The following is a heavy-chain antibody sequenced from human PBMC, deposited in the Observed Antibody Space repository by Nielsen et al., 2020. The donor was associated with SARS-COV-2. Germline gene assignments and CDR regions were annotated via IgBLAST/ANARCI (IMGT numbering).Heavy chain of an antibody. CDR1: GFTFISYW. D-gene: IGHD6-19*01. V-gene: IGHV3-7*05. J-gene: IGHJ4*02. CDR2: IKQDGSEK. Sequence: GGSLRLSCAASGFTFISYWMSWVRQAPGKRLEWVANIKQDGSEKYYVDSVKGRFTISRDNTKNSLYLQMNSLRADDTALYYCARALTYSSGWYPLWGQGTLVSVSS. CDR3: ARALTYSSGWYPL.